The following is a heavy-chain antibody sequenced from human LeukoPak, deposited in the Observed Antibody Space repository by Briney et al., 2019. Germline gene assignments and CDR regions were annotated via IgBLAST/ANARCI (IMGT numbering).Heavy chain of an antibody. CDR2: ISGSSRYT. D-gene: IGHD3-22*01. V-gene: IGHV3-11*05. CDR3: TRGGPKYYYDSSAYYFPMDS. CDR1: GFAFRDYY. J-gene: IGHJ4*02. Sequence: GGSLRLSCAASGFAFRDYYMSWIRQAPGKGLEWVSYISGSSRYTHYADSVKGRFTVSRDNAKNSLYLQMSSLRAEDTAVYYCTRGGPKYYYDSSAYYFPMDSWGQGTLVTVSS.